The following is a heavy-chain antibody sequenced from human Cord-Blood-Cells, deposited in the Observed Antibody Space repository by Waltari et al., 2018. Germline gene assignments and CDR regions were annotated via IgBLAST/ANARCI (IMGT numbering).Heavy chain of an antibody. J-gene: IGHJ4*02. CDR1: GGSISRSSDH. CDR2: IYYSGVT. D-gene: IGHD3-22*01. V-gene: IGHV4-39*01. Sequence: QLQLQESGPGLVKPSETLSLTCTVSGGSISRSSDHWGWIRQPPGQGLEWIGSIYYSGVTYYNPSLKSRVTISVDTSKNQFSLKLSSVTAADTAVYYCASYLVYYYDSSGYFDYWGQGTLVTVSS. CDR3: ASYLVYYYDSSGYFDY.